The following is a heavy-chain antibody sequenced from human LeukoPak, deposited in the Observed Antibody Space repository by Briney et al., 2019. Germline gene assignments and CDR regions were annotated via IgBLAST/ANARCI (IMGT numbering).Heavy chain of an antibody. CDR2: ISGSGGTT. CDR3: AKDSRSTLPRGRLDY. V-gene: IGHV3-23*01. D-gene: IGHD2-21*02. CDR1: GFTFSSDA. Sequence: RRSLRLSCAASGFTFSSDAMSWVRQAPGKGLEWVSGISGSGGTTYYADSVKGQFTISRDNSKNTSLQMNSLRAEDTAAYYCAKDSRSTLPRGRLDYWGQGTLVTVSS. J-gene: IGHJ4*02.